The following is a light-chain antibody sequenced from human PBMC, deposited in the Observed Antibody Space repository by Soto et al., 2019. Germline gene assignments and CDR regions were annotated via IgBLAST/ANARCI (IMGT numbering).Light chain of an antibody. CDR3: QHYSGWPPV. Sequence: EIVMTQSPVTLSVSPGERATLSCRASQSVSSNVAWYQQKPGQAPRLLIYQTSARATGIPARFSGSGSGTDFTLTISNLQSEDFALYYCQHYSGWPPVFGQGTKV. CDR1: QSVSSN. CDR2: QTS. J-gene: IGKJ2*01. V-gene: IGKV3-15*01.